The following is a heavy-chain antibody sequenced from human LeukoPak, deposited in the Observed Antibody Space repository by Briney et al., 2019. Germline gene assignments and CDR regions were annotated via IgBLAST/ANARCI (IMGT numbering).Heavy chain of an antibody. D-gene: IGHD2-15*01. CDR2: IYYTGSA. J-gene: IGHJ4*02. CDR1: SGSINSRSYY. CDR3: ARGGAVVVVATNQGPFDY. Sequence: SETLSLTCTVSSGSINSRSYYWGWIRQPPGKELRWTGSIYYTGSAYQNPSIKSRVTISVDTSKNQFSLKLTSVTAADTAVYYCARGGAVVVVATNQGPFDYWGQGTLVTVSS. V-gene: IGHV4-39*01.